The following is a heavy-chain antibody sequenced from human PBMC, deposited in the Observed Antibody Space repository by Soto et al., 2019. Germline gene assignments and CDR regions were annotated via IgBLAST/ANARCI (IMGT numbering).Heavy chain of an antibody. Sequence: GESLKISWKGSGYSFTSYWIGWVRQMPGKGLEWMGIIYPGDSDTRYSPSFQGQVTISADKSISTAYLQWSSLKASDTAMYYCARRGSGYYDSSGSRNWFDPWGQGTLVTVSS. J-gene: IGHJ5*02. CDR1: GYSFTSYW. CDR2: IYPGDSDT. D-gene: IGHD3-22*01. CDR3: ARRGSGYYDSSGSRNWFDP. V-gene: IGHV5-51*01.